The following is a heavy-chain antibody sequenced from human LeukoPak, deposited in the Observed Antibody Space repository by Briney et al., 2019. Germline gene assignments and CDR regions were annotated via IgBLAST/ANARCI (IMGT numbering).Heavy chain of an antibody. Sequence: SVKVSCKASGGTFSSYTISWVRQAPGQGLEWMGRIIPILGIANYAQKFQGRVTITADKSTSTAYMELSSLRSEDTAVYYCAREVVRCRNAFDIWGQGTMVTVSS. CDR3: AREVVRCRNAFDI. J-gene: IGHJ3*02. CDR2: IIPILGIA. CDR1: GGTFSSYT. D-gene: IGHD2-2*01. V-gene: IGHV1-69*04.